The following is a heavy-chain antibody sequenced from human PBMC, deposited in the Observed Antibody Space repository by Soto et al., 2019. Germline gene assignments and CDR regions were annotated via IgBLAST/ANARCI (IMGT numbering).Heavy chain of an antibody. V-gene: IGHV3-21*01. CDR1: GFTFSIYS. Sequence: PGGSLRLSCAASGFTFSIYSMNWVRQAPGKGLEWVSSISSSSSYIYYADSVKGRFTISRDNAKNSLYLQMNSLRAEDTAVYYCAGAQQKLVRFGKYYGMEVWGQGTKVTVSS. J-gene: IGHJ6*02. CDR3: AGAQQKLVRFGKYYGMEV. D-gene: IGHD6-13*01. CDR2: ISSSSSYI.